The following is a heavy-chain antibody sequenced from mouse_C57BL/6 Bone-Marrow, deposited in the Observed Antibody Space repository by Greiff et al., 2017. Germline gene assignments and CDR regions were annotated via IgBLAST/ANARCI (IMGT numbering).Heavy chain of an antibody. CDR3: AREPRYYGYSDY. J-gene: IGHJ2*01. D-gene: IGHD1-1*02. CDR1: GFTFSSYA. Sequence: EVKLMESGGGLVKPGGSLKLSCAASGFTFSSYAMSWVRQTPEKRLEWVATISDGGSYTYYPDNVKGRFTISRDNAKNNLYLQMSHLKSEDTAMYYCAREPRYYGYSDYWGQGTTLTVSS. CDR2: ISDGGSYT. V-gene: IGHV5-4*01.